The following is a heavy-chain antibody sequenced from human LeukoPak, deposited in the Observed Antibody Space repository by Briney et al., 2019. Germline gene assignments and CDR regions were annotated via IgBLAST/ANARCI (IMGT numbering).Heavy chain of an antibody. D-gene: IGHD6-13*01. Sequence: ASVKVSCKASGYTFTGYYMHWVRQAPGQGLEWMGWINPNSGGTNYAQKFQGWVTMTRDTSISTAYMELSRLRSDDTAAYYCARGLAAAGTIYYFDYWGQGTLVTVSS. J-gene: IGHJ4*02. CDR3: ARGLAAAGTIYYFDY. CDR2: INPNSGGT. V-gene: IGHV1-2*04. CDR1: GYTFTGYY.